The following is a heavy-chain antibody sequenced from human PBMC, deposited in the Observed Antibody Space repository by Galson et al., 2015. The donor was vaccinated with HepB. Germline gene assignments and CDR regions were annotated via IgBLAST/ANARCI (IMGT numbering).Heavy chain of an antibody. CDR2: ISGYSGDT. CDR1: GYTFSSYS. D-gene: IGHD1-14*01. CDR3: ARVGRTSYYFDY. Sequence: SVKVSCKASGYTFSSYSITWLRQAPGQGLECMGWISGYSGDTNYAQKFQGRVTMTTDTSTSTAYMELRSLTSDDTAVYYCARVGRTSYYFDYWGQGTLVTVSS. J-gene: IGHJ4*02. V-gene: IGHV1-18*01.